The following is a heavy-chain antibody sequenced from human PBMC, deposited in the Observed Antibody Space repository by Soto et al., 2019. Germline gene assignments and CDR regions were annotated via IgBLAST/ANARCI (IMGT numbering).Heavy chain of an antibody. J-gene: IGHJ6*02. V-gene: IGHV4-34*01. D-gene: IGHD6-13*01. CDR1: GGSFSGYY. CDR2: INHSGST. CDR3: ARGSSWYLDYYYGMDV. Sequence: PSETLSLTCAVYGGSFSGYYWSWFRQPAGKGLEWIGEINHSGSTNYNPSLKSRVTISVDTSKNQFSLKLSSVTAADTAVYYCARGSSWYLDYYYGMDVWGQGTTVTVSS.